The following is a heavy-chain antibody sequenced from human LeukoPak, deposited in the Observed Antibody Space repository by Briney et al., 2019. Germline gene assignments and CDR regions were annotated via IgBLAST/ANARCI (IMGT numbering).Heavy chain of an antibody. V-gene: IGHV3-49*04. J-gene: IGHJ6*03. Sequence: GGSLRLSCTASGFTFGDYAMSWVRQAPGKGLEWVGFIRSKAYGGTTEYAASVKGRFTISRDDSKSIAYLQMNSLETEDTAVYYCTRNAEVVPAADYYYYYMDVWGKGTTVTVSS. CDR1: GFTFGDYA. D-gene: IGHD2-2*01. CDR2: IRSKAYGGTT. CDR3: TRNAEVVPAADYYYYYMDV.